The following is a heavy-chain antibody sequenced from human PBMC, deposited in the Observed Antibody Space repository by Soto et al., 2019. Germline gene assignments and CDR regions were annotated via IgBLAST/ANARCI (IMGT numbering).Heavy chain of an antibody. J-gene: IGHJ6*03. Sequence: GGSLRLSCAASGFTFSSYSMNWVRQAPGKGLEWVSSISSSSSYIYYADSVKGRFTISRDNAKNSLYLQMNSLRAEDTAVYYCARDMSSGDHGDYYYYMDVWGKGTTVTVSS. CDR1: GFTFSSYS. CDR3: ARDMSSGDHGDYYYYMDV. V-gene: IGHV3-21*01. D-gene: IGHD6-19*01. CDR2: ISSSSSYI.